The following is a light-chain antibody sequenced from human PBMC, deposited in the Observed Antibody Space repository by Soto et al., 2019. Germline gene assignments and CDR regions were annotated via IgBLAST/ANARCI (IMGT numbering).Light chain of an antibody. CDR1: QSISSW. CDR3: QQYKSS. J-gene: IGKJ2*01. Sequence: DIQMTQSPSTLSASVGDRVTITCRASQSISSWLAWYQQKPGKAPKLLIFKASILQSGVPSRFSGSGSGTEFTLTISSLQPDDFATYYCQQYKSSFGQGTKLEIK. V-gene: IGKV1-5*03. CDR2: KAS.